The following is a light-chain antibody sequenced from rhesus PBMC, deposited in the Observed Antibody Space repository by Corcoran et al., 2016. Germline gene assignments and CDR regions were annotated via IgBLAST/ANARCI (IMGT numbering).Light chain of an antibody. CDR2: NTS. V-gene: IGKV1-22*01. CDR1: QSISNS. CDR3: QQYNSSPYS. Sequence: DIQMTQSPSSLSASVGDTVTITCRASQSISNSLAWYQQKPRTAPKLLMYNTSTLQNGVPSRFSGRGSGADFTLPISSLQSEDFATYYCQQYNSSPYSFGQGTKVELK. J-gene: IGKJ2*01.